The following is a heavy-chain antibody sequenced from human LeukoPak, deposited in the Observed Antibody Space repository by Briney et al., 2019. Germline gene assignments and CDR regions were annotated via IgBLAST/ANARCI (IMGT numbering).Heavy chain of an antibody. V-gene: IGHV3-23*01. CDR2: ISDSGGST. D-gene: IGHD2-8*01. J-gene: IGHJ3*01. Sequence: PGGSLRLSCAASGFIFSSYAMSWVRQAPGKGLEWVSGISDSGGSTFYADSVKGRFTISRDNSKKKLFLQVDSLRVEDTAVYYCAKGKINHNGAFDAWGQGTRVTVSS. CDR3: AKGKINHNGAFDA. CDR1: GFIFSSYA.